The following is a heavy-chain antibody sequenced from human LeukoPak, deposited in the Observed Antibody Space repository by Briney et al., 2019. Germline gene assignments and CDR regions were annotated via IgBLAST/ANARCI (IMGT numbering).Heavy chain of an antibody. Sequence: GSSVKVSCKASGGTFSSYAISWVRQAPGQGLGWMGGIIPIFGTANYAQKFQGRVTITADKSTSTAYMELSSLRSEDTAVYYCARAISTHYDFWSGYSRADNYYYMDVWGKGTTVTVSS. J-gene: IGHJ6*03. D-gene: IGHD3-3*01. CDR3: ARAISTHYDFWSGYSRADNYYYMDV. V-gene: IGHV1-69*06. CDR1: GGTFSSYA. CDR2: IIPIFGTA.